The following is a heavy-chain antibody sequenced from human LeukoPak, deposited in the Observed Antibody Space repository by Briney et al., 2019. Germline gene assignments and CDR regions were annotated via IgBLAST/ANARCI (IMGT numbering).Heavy chain of an antibody. CDR1: GFTFSNAW. Sequence: PGGSLRLSCAASGFTFSNAWMSWVRQAPGKGLEWVGRIKSKTDGGTTDYAAPVKGRFTISRDDSKNTLYLQMNGLKTEDTAVYYCTIREGRWGFQHWGQGTLVTVSP. CDR3: TIREGRWGFQH. D-gene: IGHD3-16*01. J-gene: IGHJ1*01. CDR2: IKSKTDGGTT. V-gene: IGHV3-15*01.